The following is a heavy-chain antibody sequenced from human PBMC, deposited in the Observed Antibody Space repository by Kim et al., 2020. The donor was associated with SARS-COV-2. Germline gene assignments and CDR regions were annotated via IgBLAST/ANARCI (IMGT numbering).Heavy chain of an antibody. Sequence: ASVKVSCKASGYTFTSYGISWVRQAPGQGLEWMGWISAYNGNTNYAQKLQGRVTMTTDTSTSTAYMELRSLRSDDTAVYYCARDLYYYDSSGYYPLHYWGQGTLVTVSS. J-gene: IGHJ4*02. CDR1: GYTFTSYG. CDR2: ISAYNGNT. D-gene: IGHD3-22*01. V-gene: IGHV1-18*01. CDR3: ARDLYYYDSSGYYPLHY.